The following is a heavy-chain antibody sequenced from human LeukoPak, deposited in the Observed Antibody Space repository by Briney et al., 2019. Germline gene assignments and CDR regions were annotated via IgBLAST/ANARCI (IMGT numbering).Heavy chain of an antibody. CDR1: GGSISSGDYY. CDR3: ARGLSGGTTGGSGSFDY. V-gene: IGHV4-30-4*01. J-gene: IGHJ4*02. Sequence: SETLSLTCIVSGGSISSGDYYWSWIRQPPGKGLEWIGYIYYSGSTYYNPSLKSRVTISVDTSKNQFSLKLSSVTAADTAVYYCARGLSGGTTGGSGSFDYWGQGTLVTVSS. D-gene: IGHD3-10*01. CDR2: IYYSGST.